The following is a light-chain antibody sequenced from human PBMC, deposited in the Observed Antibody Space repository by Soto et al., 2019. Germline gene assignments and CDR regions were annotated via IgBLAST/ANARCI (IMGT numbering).Light chain of an antibody. Sequence: EIVMTQSPATLSVSPGERATLSCRASQSVSSNLAWYQQNPGHAPRLLIYGASTRATGIPARFSGSGSGTEFTLTISRLQSEDGGVFYCQQEKNWAPTFGQETKVEIK. CDR1: QSVSSN. CDR3: QQEKNWAPT. CDR2: GAS. V-gene: IGKV3-15*01. J-gene: IGKJ1*01.